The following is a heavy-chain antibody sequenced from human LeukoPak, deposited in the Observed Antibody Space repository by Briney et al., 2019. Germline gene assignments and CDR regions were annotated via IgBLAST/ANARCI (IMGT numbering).Heavy chain of an antibody. J-gene: IGHJ4*02. V-gene: IGHV1-18*01. D-gene: IGHD7-27*01. Sequence: GASVKVSCKASGYSFTNYGISWVRQAPGQGLEWMGWISAYNDNAHYAQGLEGRVTMTSETSTRTAYMELRSLRSDDTAVYYCARSTLGIEFDHWGQGSLVTVSS. CDR3: ARSTLGIEFDH. CDR2: ISAYNDNA. CDR1: GYSFTNYG.